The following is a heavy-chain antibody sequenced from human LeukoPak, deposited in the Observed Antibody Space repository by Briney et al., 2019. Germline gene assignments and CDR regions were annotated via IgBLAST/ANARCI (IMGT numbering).Heavy chain of an antibody. Sequence: SGGSLRLSCAASGFTFSSYGMHWVRQAPGKGLEWVAFIRYDGSNKYYADSVKGRFTISRDNSKNTLYLQMNSLRAEDTAVYYCAKEFGGSSDYWGREPWSPSRQ. D-gene: IGHD1-26*01. J-gene: IGHJ4*02. CDR3: AKEFGGSSDY. CDR1: GFTFSSYG. CDR2: IRYDGSNK. V-gene: IGHV3-30*02.